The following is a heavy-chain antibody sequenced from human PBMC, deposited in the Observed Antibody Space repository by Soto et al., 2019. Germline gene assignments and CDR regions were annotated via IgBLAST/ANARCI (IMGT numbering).Heavy chain of an antibody. CDR3: ARADYDFWSGSQNWFDP. J-gene: IGHJ5*02. D-gene: IGHD3-3*01. V-gene: IGHV4-31*03. CDR2: IYYSGST. CDR1: GGSISSGGYY. Sequence: SETLSLTCTVSGGSISSGGYYWSWIRQHPGKGLEWIGYIYYSGSTYYNPSLKSRVTISVDTSKNQFSLKLSSVAAADTAVYYCARADYDFWSGSQNWFDPWGQGTLVTVSS.